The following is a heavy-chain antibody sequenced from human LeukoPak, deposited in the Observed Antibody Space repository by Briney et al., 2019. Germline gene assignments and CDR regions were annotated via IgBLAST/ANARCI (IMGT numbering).Heavy chain of an antibody. D-gene: IGHD3-10*01. CDR3: ARGNRVLWFGELFLPYYGMDV. J-gene: IGHJ6*02. Sequence: PSEALSLTCTVSGGSISSYYWSWIRQPPGKGLEWIGYIYYSGSTNYNPSLKSRVTISVDTSKNQFSLKLSSVTAADTAVYYCARGNRVLWFGELFLPYYGMDVWGQGTTVTVSS. V-gene: IGHV4-59*01. CDR2: IYYSGST. CDR1: GGSISSYY.